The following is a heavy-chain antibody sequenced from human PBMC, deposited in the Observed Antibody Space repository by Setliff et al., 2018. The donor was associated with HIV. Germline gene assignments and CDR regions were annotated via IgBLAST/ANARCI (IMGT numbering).Heavy chain of an antibody. Sequence: PSETLSLTCTVSGGSISSYYWSWIRQPPGKGLEWIGYIYNRGSTYYNPSLKSRVTISVDTSKSQFSLKLNSVTAADTAVYYCARDQSDWFYWGQGTLVTVSS. CDR3: ARDQSDWFY. V-gene: IGHV4-59*01. CDR1: GGSISSYY. D-gene: IGHD3-3*01. CDR2: IYNRGST. J-gene: IGHJ4*02.